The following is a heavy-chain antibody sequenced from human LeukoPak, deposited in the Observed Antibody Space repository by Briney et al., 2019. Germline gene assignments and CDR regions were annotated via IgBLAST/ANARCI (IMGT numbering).Heavy chain of an antibody. D-gene: IGHD6-13*01. J-gene: IGHJ6*03. CDR2: IGHDGYYI. CDR3: AGLGGSSWYPRYYYYYMDV. Sequence: GGSLRLSCAASGLTLSNYWMTWVRQAPGKGLEWVAIIGHDGYYIRYGDSVRGRFTISRDNANNALYLQMNSLRAEDTAVYYCAGLGGSSWYPRYYYYYMDVWGKGTTVTVSS. V-gene: IGHV3-7*03. CDR1: GLTLSNYW.